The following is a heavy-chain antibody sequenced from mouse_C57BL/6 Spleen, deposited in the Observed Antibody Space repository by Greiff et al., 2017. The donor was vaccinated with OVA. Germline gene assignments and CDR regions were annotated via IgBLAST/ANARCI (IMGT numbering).Heavy chain of an antibody. J-gene: IGHJ1*03. V-gene: IGHV5-16*01. CDR1: GFTFSDYY. CDR3: ARDRYYGSRGYFDV. Sequence: EVQVVESEGGLVQPGSSMKLSCTASGFTFSDYYMAWVRQVPEKGLEWVANINYDGSSTYYLDSLKSRFIISRDNAKNILYLQMSSLKSEDTATYYCARDRYYGSRGYFDVWGTGTTVTVSS. D-gene: IGHD1-1*01. CDR2: INYDGSST.